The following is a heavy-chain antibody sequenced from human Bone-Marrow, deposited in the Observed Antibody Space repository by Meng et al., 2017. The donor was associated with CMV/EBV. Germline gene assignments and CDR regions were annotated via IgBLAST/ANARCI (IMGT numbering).Heavy chain of an antibody. CDR1: GFTFSNYW. CDR2: IKENGSEK. D-gene: IGHD2-2*01. Sequence: GGSLRLSCAASGFTFSNYWMSWVRQAPGKGLEWVANIKENGSEKYYVDSVKGRFTISRDNAKNSLYLQMNSLRAEDTAVYYCARTVVPAASHYYYYGMDVWGQGTTVTVSS. V-gene: IGHV3-7*01. J-gene: IGHJ6*02. CDR3: ARTVVPAASHYYYYGMDV.